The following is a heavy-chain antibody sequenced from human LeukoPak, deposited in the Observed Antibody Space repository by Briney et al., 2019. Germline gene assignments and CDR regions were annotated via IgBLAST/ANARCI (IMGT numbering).Heavy chain of an antibody. J-gene: IGHJ4*02. CDR2: ISASGDNT. V-gene: IGHV3-23*01. Sequence: GGSLRLSCAAPGLTFAGYDMSWVRQAPGKGLEWVSTISASGDNTYYAGSVKGRFTISKDNSKNTLYLQMDSLRAEDTAVYYCAKRFCSATRCFHFDYWGQRTLVTVSS. CDR1: GLTFAGYD. CDR3: AKRFCSATRCFHFDY. D-gene: IGHD2-2*01.